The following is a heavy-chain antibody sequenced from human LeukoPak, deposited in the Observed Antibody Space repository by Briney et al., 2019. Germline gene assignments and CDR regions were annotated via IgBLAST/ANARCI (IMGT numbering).Heavy chain of an antibody. V-gene: IGHV5-51*01. Sequence: GESLKISCKGSGYSFTNYWIGWVRQMPGKGLEWMGIIYPGDSDTRYSPSFQGQVTISADKSISTAYLQWSSLKASDTAMYYCARSAQLEIKDAFDICGQGTMVTVSS. CDR2: IYPGDSDT. CDR3: ARSAQLEIKDAFDI. J-gene: IGHJ3*02. D-gene: IGHD1-1*01. CDR1: GYSFTNYW.